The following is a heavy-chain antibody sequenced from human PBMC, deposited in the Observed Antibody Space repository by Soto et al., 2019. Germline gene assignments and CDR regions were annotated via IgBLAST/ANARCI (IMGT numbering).Heavy chain of an antibody. V-gene: IGHV3-33*01. Sequence: QVQLVESGGGVVQPGRSLRLSCAASGFTFSSYGMHWVRQAPGKGLEWVAVIWYDGSNKYYADSVKGRFTISRDNSKNTLYLQMNSLRAEDTAVYYCARARIGKPARKQYYYYGMDVWGQGTTVTVSS. CDR1: GFTFSSYG. CDR2: IWYDGSNK. D-gene: IGHD2-21*01. J-gene: IGHJ6*02. CDR3: ARARIGKPARKQYYYYGMDV.